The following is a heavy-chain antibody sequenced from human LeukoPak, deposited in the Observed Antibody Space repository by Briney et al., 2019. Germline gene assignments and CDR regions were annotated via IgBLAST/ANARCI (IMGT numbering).Heavy chain of an antibody. CDR3: ARGTFFGMDTNWFDP. CDR1: GYTFTSYG. D-gene: IGHD3-3*01. J-gene: IGHJ5*02. V-gene: IGHV1-18*01. CDR2: ISAYNGNT. Sequence: ASVKVSCKASGYTFTSYGISWVRQAPGQGLEWMGWISAYNGNTNYAQKLQGRVTMTTDTSTSTAYMELRSLRSDDTAVYYCARGTFFGMDTNWFDPWGQGTLVTVSS.